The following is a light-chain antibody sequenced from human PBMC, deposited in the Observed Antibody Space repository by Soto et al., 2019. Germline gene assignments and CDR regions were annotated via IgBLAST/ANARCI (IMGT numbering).Light chain of an antibody. J-gene: IGLJ2*01. CDR3: QPYDSSLSAVV. V-gene: IGLV1-40*01. CDR2: VNS. CDR1: SSNIGAGYD. Sequence: VLTQPPSVSGAPGQRVTISCTGSSSNIGAGYDVHWYQQLPGTAPKLLIYVNSNRPSGVPDRFSGSKSGTSASLAITGLQAEDEADYYCQPYDSSLSAVVFGGGTKLTVL.